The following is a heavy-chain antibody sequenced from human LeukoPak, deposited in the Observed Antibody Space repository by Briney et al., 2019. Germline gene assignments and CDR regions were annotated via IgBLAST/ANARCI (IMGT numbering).Heavy chain of an antibody. V-gene: IGHV3-15*01. CDR2: IKSNTDGGTT. CDR1: GFTFSDYS. CDR3: TTNPYDRSGYHI. D-gene: IGHD3-22*01. J-gene: IGHJ3*02. Sequence: GGSLRLSCAASGFTFSDYSMNWVRQAPGEGLEWVGRIKSNTDGGTTDYAAPVKGRFTISRDDSKNTLYLQMNSLKTEDTAVYYCTTNPYDRSGYHIWGQGTMVTVSS.